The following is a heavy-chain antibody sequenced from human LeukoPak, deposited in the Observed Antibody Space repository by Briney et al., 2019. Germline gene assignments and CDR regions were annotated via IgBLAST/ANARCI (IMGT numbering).Heavy chain of an antibody. CDR1: GGSFSGYY. J-gene: IGHJ5*02. V-gene: IGHV4-34*01. CDR3: ARGPGEVVVPAAYNWFDP. D-gene: IGHD2-2*01. Sequence: SETLSLTCAVYGGSFSGYYWSWIRQPPGKGLEWIGEINHSGSTNYNPSLKSRVTISVDTSKNQFSLKLNSVTAADTAVYYCARGPGEVVVPAAYNWFDPWGQGTLVTVSS. CDR2: INHSGST.